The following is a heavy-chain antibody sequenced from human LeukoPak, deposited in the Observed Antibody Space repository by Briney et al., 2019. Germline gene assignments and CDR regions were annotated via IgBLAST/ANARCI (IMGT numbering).Heavy chain of an antibody. CDR2: ISVSGSTT. J-gene: IGHJ4*02. CDR1: GFPFSSYA. CDR3: AKGGGGGSFDY. V-gene: IGHV3-23*01. Sequence: GGSLRLSCAASGFPFSSYAMRWVRQAPGNGLEWVSGISVSGSTTFYADSVKGRFTISRDNSKNTLYLQMNSLRGEDTAVYYCAKGGGGGSFDYWGQGSLVTVSS. D-gene: IGHD2-15*01.